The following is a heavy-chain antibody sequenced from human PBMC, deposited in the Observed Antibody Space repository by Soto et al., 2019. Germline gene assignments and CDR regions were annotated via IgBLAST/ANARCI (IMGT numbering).Heavy chain of an antibody. CDR1: GGTFSSYA. D-gene: IGHD3-9*01. J-gene: IGHJ6*02. Sequence: ASVKVSCKASGGTFSSYAIIWVRQAPGQGLGWMGGIIPIFGTANYAQKFQGRVTITADESTSTAYMELSSLRSEDTAVYYCARVSYDILTGYDYYYYYGMDVWGQGTTVTVSS. CDR3: ARVSYDILTGYDYYYYYGMDV. CDR2: IIPIFGTA. V-gene: IGHV1-69*13.